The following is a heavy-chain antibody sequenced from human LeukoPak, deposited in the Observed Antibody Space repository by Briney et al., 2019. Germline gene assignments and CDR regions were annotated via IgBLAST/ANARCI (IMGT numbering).Heavy chain of an antibody. D-gene: IGHD3-22*01. CDR3: ARFSLYDNSGYYSWLFDF. Sequence: GGSLRLSCAASGFTFTTSWMSWVRQAPGKGLEWVANIQQDGSAKYYVDSVKGRFTISRDNAKNSLYLQMNSLRAEDTAVYYCARFSLYDNSGYYSWLFDFWGQGTLVTVSS. J-gene: IGHJ4*02. V-gene: IGHV3-7*01. CDR1: GFTFTTSW. CDR2: IQQDGSAK.